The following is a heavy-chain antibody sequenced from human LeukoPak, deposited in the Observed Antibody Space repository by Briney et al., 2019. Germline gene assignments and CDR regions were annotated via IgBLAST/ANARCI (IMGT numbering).Heavy chain of an antibody. CDR3: ARGAYDFWSGYYLFDY. Sequence: SETLSLTCTVSGASISNDFWSWIRQPPGKGLEWIGYIHYSGTTNYNPSLESRVTMFSDTSKNQFSLKLSSVTAADTAVYYCARGAYDFWSGYYLFDYWGQGTLVTVSS. V-gene: IGHV4-59*08. D-gene: IGHD3-3*01. CDR2: IHYSGTT. CDR1: GASISNDF. J-gene: IGHJ4*02.